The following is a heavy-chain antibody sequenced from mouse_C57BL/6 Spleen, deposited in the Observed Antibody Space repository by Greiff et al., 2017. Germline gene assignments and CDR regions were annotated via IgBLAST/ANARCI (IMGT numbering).Heavy chain of an antibody. V-gene: IGHV5-17*01. Sequence: VQLKESGGGLVKPGGSLKLSCAASGFTFSDYGMHWVRQAPEKGLEWVAYISSGSSTIYYADTVKGRFTISRDNAKNTLFLQMTSLRSEDTAMYYCARSAQATGGDYWGQGTSVTVSS. CDR1: GFTFSDYG. CDR3: ARSAQATGGDY. D-gene: IGHD3-2*02. J-gene: IGHJ4*01. CDR2: ISSGSSTI.